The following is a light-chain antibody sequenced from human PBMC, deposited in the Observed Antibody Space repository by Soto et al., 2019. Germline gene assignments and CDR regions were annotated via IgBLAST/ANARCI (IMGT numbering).Light chain of an antibody. CDR3: QQRSNWSPPFT. J-gene: IGKJ2*01. CDR2: DAF. CDR1: QSVGIY. Sequence: NVLTQSPATLSLSPGERATLSCRASQSVGIYLAWYQQKPGQAPRLLIYDAFQRATGIPARFSGSGSGTDFTLTISSLEPDDSAVYYCQQRSNWSPPFTFGPGTKVEIK. V-gene: IGKV3-11*01.